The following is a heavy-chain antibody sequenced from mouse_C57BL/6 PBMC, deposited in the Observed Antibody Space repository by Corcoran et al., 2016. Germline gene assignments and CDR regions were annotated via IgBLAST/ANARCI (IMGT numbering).Heavy chain of an antibody. V-gene: IGHV9-3*01. J-gene: IGHJ1*03. CDR1: GYSFTTYG. CDR2: INTYSGVP. CDR3: ARLGYSNYWYFDV. D-gene: IGHD2-5*01. Sequence: QIQLVQSGPELKKPGETVKISCKASGYSFTTYGMSWVKQAPGKGLKWMGWINTYSGVPTYADDFKGRFALSLEPAASTAYLQMNNLTNEATATYFCARLGYSNYWYFDVWGTGTTVTVSS.